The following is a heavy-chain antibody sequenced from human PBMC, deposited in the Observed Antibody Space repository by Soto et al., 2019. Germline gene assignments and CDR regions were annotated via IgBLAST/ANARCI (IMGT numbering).Heavy chain of an antibody. Sequence: QVQLVQSGAEVKTPGASVRASCKASGYTFTTYYMHWVRQAPGQGLEGMGILNPSTGNTYYTQRFRGRVTMTRDTSTSTVYMDLSSLISDDTAVYYCARGPMVPSGWGYYFDYWGQGSLVTVSS. D-gene: IGHD3-10*01. CDR2: LNPSTGNT. CDR3: ARGPMVPSGWGYYFDY. V-gene: IGHV1-46*01. CDR1: GYTFTTYY. J-gene: IGHJ4*02.